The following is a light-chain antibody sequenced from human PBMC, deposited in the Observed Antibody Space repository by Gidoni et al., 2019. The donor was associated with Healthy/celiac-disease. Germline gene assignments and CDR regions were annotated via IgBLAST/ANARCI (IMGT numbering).Light chain of an antibody. Sequence: IQLTHSPSSLSASVGDRVTITCRASQRISSYLNWYQQKPGQAPKLLIYAASSLQSGIPSRFSGSGSGTDFTLTISSLQPEDFATYYCQQSYSTPLPFGPGTKVEIK. CDR1: QRISSY. J-gene: IGKJ1*01. CDR2: AAS. CDR3: QQSYSTPLP. V-gene: IGKV1-39*01.